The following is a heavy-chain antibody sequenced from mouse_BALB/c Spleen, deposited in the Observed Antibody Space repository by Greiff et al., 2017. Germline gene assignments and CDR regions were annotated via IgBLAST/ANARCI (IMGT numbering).Heavy chain of an antibody. D-gene: IGHD2-4*01. CDR3: ARALYDYGYYAMDY. CDR1: GFTFSDYY. V-gene: IGHV5-4*02. J-gene: IGHJ4*01. Sequence: EVQRVESGGGLVKPGGSLKLSCAASGFTFSDYYMYWVRQTPEKRLEWVATISDGGSYTYYPDSVKGRFTISRDNAKNNLYLQMSSLKSEDTAMYYCARALYDYGYYAMDYWGQGTSVTVSS. CDR2: ISDGGSYT.